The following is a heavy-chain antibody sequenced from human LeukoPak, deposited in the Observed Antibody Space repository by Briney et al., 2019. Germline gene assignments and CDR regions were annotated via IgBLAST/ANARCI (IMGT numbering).Heavy chain of an antibody. Sequence: PSETLSLTCAVYGGSFSGYYWGWIRQPPGKGLEWIGEINHSGSTNYNPSLKSRVTISVDTSKNQFSLKLSSVTAADTAVYYCARGKGSYGYVSKRGAKYFDYWGQGTLVTVSS. V-gene: IGHV4-34*01. D-gene: IGHD5-18*01. CDR2: INHSGST. CDR3: ARGKGSYGYVSKRGAKYFDY. J-gene: IGHJ4*02. CDR1: GGSFSGYY.